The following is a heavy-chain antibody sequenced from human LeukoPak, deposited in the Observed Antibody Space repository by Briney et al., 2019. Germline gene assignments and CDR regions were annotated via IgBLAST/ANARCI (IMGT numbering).Heavy chain of an antibody. Sequence: GGSLRLSCAASGFTFSSYEMNWVRQAPGKGLEWVSYISSSGSTIYYADSVKGRFTISRDNAKNSLYLQMNSLRAEDTAVYYCARPFRPDRHWFDPWGQGTLVTVSS. CDR1: GFTFSSYE. J-gene: IGHJ5*02. D-gene: IGHD1-14*01. CDR3: ARPFRPDRHWFDP. V-gene: IGHV3-48*03. CDR2: ISSSGSTI.